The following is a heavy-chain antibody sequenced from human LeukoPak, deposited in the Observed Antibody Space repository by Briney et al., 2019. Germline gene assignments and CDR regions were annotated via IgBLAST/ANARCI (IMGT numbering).Heavy chain of an antibody. CDR2: IKQDGSEK. J-gene: IGHJ4*02. Sequence: QPGGSLRLSCAASGFTFSSYWMSWVRQAPGKGLEWVANIKQDGSEKYYVDSVKGRFTISRDNAKNSLYLQMNSLRAEDTAVYYCARETGIAAAGISVSDYWGQGTLVTVSS. CDR1: GFTFSSYW. V-gene: IGHV3-7*01. D-gene: IGHD6-13*01. CDR3: ARETGIAAAGISVSDY.